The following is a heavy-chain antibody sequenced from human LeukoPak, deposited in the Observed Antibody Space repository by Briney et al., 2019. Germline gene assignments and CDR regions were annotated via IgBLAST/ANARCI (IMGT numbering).Heavy chain of an antibody. J-gene: IGHJ5*02. Sequence: SETLSLTCTVSGGSISSSSYYWGWIRQPPGKGLEWIGSIYYSGSTYYNPSLKSRVTISVDTSKNQFSLKLSPVTAADTAVYYCARQQRIEVEPSWFDPWGQGTMVTVSS. V-gene: IGHV4-39*01. CDR3: ARQQRIEVEPSWFDP. CDR1: GGSISSSSYY. D-gene: IGHD2-2*01. CDR2: IYYSGST.